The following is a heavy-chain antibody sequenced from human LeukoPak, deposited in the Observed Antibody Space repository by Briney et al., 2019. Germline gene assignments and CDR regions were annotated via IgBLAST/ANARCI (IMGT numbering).Heavy chain of an antibody. D-gene: IGHD2-21*02. CDR3: ARDYCTRGGDCYKEDLFDP. CDR2: ISPYDGDT. V-gene: IGHV1-18*01. J-gene: IGHJ5*02. CDR1: GYTFAIYG. Sequence: ASVKVSCKASGYTFAIYGISWVRQAPGQGLEWMAWISPYDGDTNYAQHFEGRVTMTTETSTSTAYMELRSLRSDDTAIYYCARDYCTRGGDCYKEDLFDPWGQGTLVTVSS.